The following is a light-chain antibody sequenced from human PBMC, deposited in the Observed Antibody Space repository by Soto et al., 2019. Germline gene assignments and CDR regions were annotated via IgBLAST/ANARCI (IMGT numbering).Light chain of an antibody. CDR2: EVT. Sequence: SALTQPPSASGSPGQSVTISCTGTSSDVGGYNFVSWYQQHPGKAPKLLIYEVTKRPSGVPDRFSGSKSGNTASLAVSGLQAEDEADYYCSSYAGNNNRYVFGTGTKVTVL. V-gene: IGLV2-8*01. CDR3: SSYAGNNNRYV. J-gene: IGLJ1*01. CDR1: SSDVGGYNF.